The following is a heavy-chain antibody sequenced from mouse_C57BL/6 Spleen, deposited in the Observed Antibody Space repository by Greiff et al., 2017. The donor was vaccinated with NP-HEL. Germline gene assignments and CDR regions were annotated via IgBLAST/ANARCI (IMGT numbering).Heavy chain of an antibody. CDR1: GYSFTDSN. J-gene: IGHJ4*01. CDR3: ARGAYYGSSRGYYAMDY. CDR2: INPNYGTT. D-gene: IGHD1-1*01. Sequence: EVQLQQSGPELVKPGASVKISCKASGYSFTDSNMNWVKQSNGKSLEWIGVINPNYGTTSYNQKFKGKATLTVDQSSSTAYMQLNSLTSEDSAVYYCARGAYYGSSRGYYAMDYWGQGTSVTVSS. V-gene: IGHV1-39*01.